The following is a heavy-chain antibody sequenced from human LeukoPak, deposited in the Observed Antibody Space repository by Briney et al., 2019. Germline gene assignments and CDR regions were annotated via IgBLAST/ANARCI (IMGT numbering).Heavy chain of an antibody. CDR1: GFTVSGNY. D-gene: IGHD1-7*01. V-gene: IGHV3-66*01. J-gene: IGHJ4*02. CDR2: IYSGGST. CDR3: AGCRWNYHYFEH. Sequence: GGSLRLSCAASGFTVSGNYMTWVRQAPGKGLECVSVIYSGGSTYYADSVEGRFTISRDNSKNTLYLHMNSLRAEDTAVYYCAGCRWNYHYFEHWGQGTLVTVSS.